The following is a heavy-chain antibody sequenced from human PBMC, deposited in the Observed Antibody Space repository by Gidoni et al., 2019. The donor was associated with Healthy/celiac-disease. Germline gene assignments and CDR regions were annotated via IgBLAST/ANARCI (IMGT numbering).Heavy chain of an antibody. CDR2: INSDGSST. J-gene: IGHJ4*02. V-gene: IGHV3-74*01. CDR3: ARDDPIAAAGPYFDY. D-gene: IGHD6-13*01. Sequence: VQLVESGGGLVQPGGSLSLSCAASGFTFSSYWMHWVRQAPGKGLVWVSLINSDGSSTSYADYVKGRCTSSRDNAKNTLYLQMNSLRAEDTAVYYCARDDPIAAAGPYFDYWGQGTLVTVSS. CDR1: GFTFSSYW.